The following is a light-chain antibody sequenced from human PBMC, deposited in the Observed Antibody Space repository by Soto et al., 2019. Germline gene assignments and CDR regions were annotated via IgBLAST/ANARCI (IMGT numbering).Light chain of an antibody. CDR1: QDIRKD. CDR3: QQYATLPFT. J-gene: IGKJ3*01. CDR2: DAS. Sequence: DIQMTLSQSALSASVGGGCTSTSEASQDIRKDLNCYQQKPGKPPKLLIYDASNLETRVPSRFSGRGSGTDFSFTISSLQPEDIATYYCQQYATLPFTFGPGTKVD. V-gene: IGKV1-33*01.